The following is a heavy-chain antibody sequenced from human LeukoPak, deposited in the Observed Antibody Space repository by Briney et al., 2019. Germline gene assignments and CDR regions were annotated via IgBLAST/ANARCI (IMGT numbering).Heavy chain of an antibody. Sequence: ASVKVSCKASGYTFTSYGISWVRQAPGQGLEWKGWISAYNGNTNYAQKLQGRVTMTTDTSTSTAYMELRSLRSDDTAVYYCARVYDILTGYPIWGRAFDIWGQGTMVTVSS. D-gene: IGHD3-9*01. CDR2: ISAYNGNT. J-gene: IGHJ3*02. V-gene: IGHV1-18*01. CDR3: ARVYDILTGYPIWGRAFDI. CDR1: GYTFTSYG.